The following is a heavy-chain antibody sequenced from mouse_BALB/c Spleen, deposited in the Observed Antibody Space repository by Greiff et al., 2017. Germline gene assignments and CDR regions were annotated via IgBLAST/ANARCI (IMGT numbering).Heavy chain of an antibody. Sequence: VQLQQPGAELVKPGASVKLSCKASGYTFTSYWMHWVQQRSGQGLEWIGEIDPSDSYTNYNHKFKGKATLTVDKSSSTAYMQLSGLTSEDSAVYYCARLVYYGSSYVNYAMDYWGQGTSVTVSS. D-gene: IGHD1-1*01. CDR1: GYTFTSYW. CDR3: ARLVYYGSSYVNYAMDY. J-gene: IGHJ4*01. V-gene: IGHV1-69*02. CDR2: IDPSDSYT.